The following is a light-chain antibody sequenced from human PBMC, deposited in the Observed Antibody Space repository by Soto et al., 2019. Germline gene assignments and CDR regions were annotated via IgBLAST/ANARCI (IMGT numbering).Light chain of an antibody. CDR1: QTVSSTY. J-gene: IGKJ2*01. CDR2: AAS. Sequence: EIVLTQSPGTLSLSPGDRATLSCRASQTVSSTYLAWYQQKPGQAPRLLIYAASSSATGTPDRFSGSGSGTDFTHTISRLEPEDFAVYYCQQYGSSPPYTFGQGTKLEIK. CDR3: QQYGSSPPYT. V-gene: IGKV3-20*01.